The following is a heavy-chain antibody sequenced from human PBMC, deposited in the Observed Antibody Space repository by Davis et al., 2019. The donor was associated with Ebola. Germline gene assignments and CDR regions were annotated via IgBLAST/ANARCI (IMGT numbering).Heavy chain of an antibody. J-gene: IGHJ4*02. CDR1: GGSISTYY. CDR3: ARGDYAGSSFDY. V-gene: IGHV4-4*09. Sequence: SETLSLTCSVSGGSISTYYWNWIRQPPGKGLKWLGCIQNSGSPIYNPSLKSRVTLSVDTSTNQFSLKLTSVTAADTAVYSCARGDYAGSSFDYWGQGTLVTVYS. D-gene: IGHD4-17*01. CDR2: IQNSGSP.